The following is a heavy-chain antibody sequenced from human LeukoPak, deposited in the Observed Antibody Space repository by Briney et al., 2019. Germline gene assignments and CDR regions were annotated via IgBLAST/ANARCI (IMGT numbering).Heavy chain of an antibody. D-gene: IGHD6-19*01. CDR2: ISGSGGST. CDR1: GFTFSNAW. V-gene: IGHV3-23*01. CDR3: AKAVSSGWDY. J-gene: IGHJ4*02. Sequence: GGSLRLSCAASGFTFSNAWMSWVRQAPGKGLEWVSAISGSGGSTYYADSVKGRFTISRDNSKNTLYLQMNSLRAEDTAVYYCAKAVSSGWDYWGQGTLVTVSS.